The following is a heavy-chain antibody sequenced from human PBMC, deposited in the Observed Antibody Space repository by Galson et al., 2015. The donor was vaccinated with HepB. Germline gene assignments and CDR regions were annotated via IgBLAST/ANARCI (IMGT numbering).Heavy chain of an antibody. CDR1: GYTFTSYN. CDR2: INTGNGNT. Sequence: SVKVSCKASGYTFTSYNMHWVRQAPGQRLEWMGWINTGNGNTKYSQNFRGRVTITRDTSASTSYMELSSLRSEDTAVSYCAIAPGISFGKLLQPLTSWGLGTLVTVSS. V-gene: IGHV1-3*04. D-gene: IGHD3-10*01. J-gene: IGHJ5*02. CDR3: AIAPGISFGKLLQPLTS.